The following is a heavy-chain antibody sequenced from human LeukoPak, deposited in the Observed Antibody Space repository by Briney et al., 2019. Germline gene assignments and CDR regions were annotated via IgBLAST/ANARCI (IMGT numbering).Heavy chain of an antibody. D-gene: IGHD2-15*01. CDR1: GFTFSSYA. Sequence: GGSLRLSCAASGFTFSSYAMSWVRQAPGKGLEWVSAISGSGGSTYYADSVKGRFTISRDNSKNTLYLQMNSLRAEDTAVYYCAKDKRSLGGGQRGRLNWFDPWGQGTLVTVSS. CDR3: AKDKRSLGGGQRGRLNWFDP. J-gene: IGHJ5*02. V-gene: IGHV3-23*01. CDR2: ISGSGGST.